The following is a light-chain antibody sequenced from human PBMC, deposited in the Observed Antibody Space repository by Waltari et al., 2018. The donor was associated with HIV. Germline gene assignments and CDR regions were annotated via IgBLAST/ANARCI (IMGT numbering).Light chain of an antibody. CDR1: SPNIRNNY. Sequence: QSVLTQPPSVSAAPGQRDTISCAGNSPNIRNNYVSWYQPRPGTAPNLLIYENNQRPSGIPDRFSGSKSGASATLAITGLQTGDEADYYCGTWDSSLSVVVFGGGTKVTAL. CDR3: GTWDSSLSVVV. V-gene: IGLV1-51*02. CDR2: ENN. J-gene: IGLJ3*02.